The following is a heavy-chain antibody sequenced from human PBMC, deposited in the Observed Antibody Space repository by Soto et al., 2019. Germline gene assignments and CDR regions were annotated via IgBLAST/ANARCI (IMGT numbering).Heavy chain of an antibody. CDR1: GFTFRSYA. J-gene: IGHJ6*02. Sequence: QVQLVESGGGVVQPGGSLRLSCGASGFTFRSYAMHWVRQTPGKGLEWVAVISYDGSNKHYADSVKGRFSISRDNSKNSLYLQMNSLRAEDTAVYYCARDRGYDAHDYYYNAMDVWGQGTTVTVSS. V-gene: IGHV3-30-3*01. CDR3: ARDRGYDAHDYYYNAMDV. D-gene: IGHD2-15*01. CDR2: ISYDGSNK.